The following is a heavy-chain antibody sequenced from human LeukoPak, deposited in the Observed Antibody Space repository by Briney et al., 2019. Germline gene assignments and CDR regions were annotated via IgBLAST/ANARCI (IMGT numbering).Heavy chain of an antibody. Sequence: GGSLRLSCAASGFTFSSYSMNWVRQAPGKGLEWVSSISSSSSYIYYADSVKGRFTISRDNAKNSLYLQMNSLRAEDTAVYYCARVFRVVPAAMDYWGQGTLVIVSS. CDR3: ARVFRVVPAAMDY. V-gene: IGHV3-21*01. CDR1: GFTFSSYS. CDR2: ISSSSSYI. D-gene: IGHD2-2*01. J-gene: IGHJ4*02.